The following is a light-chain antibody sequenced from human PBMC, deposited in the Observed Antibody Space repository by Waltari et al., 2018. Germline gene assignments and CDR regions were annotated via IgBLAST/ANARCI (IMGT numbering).Light chain of an antibody. CDR2: NFI. CDR3: TSYTDSRIFDVV. Sequence: QSALTQPASVSGSPGQSITISCPGTSSDVGGYNYVSWYQQHPGKVPKLMIYNFINRPSGVSIRFSGSKSGNTASLTISGLQAEDEADYYCTSYTDSRIFDVVFGGGTRLTVL. V-gene: IGLV2-14*03. J-gene: IGLJ2*01. CDR1: SSDVGGYNY.